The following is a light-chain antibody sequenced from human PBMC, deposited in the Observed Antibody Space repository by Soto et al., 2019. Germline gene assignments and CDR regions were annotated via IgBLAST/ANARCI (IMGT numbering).Light chain of an antibody. CDR3: SSYTTSNTRQIV. CDR2: DVS. J-gene: IGLJ1*01. Sequence: QSALTQPASVSGSPGHSITISCTGTSSDVVGYNYVSWYQHHPGKAPKLLIYDVSNRPSGISNRFSGSKSDNTASLTISGLQPEDEADYYCSSYTTSNTRQIVFGTGTKVTVL. CDR1: SSDVVGYNY. V-gene: IGLV2-14*03.